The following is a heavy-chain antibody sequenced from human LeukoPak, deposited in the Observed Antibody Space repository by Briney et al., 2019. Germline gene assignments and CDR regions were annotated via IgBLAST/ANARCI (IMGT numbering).Heavy chain of an antibody. CDR2: ISYDGSNK. J-gene: IGHJ3*02. V-gene: IGHV3-30-3*01. CDR3: ARGRQRWQQYNAFDI. Sequence: PGGSLRLSCAASGFTFSSYAMHWVRHAPGKGLEWVAVISYDGSNKYYADSVKGRFTISRDNSKNTLYLQMNSLRLEDTAVYYCARGRQRWQQYNAFDIWGQGTMVTVSS. D-gene: IGHD5-24*01. CDR1: GFTFSSYA.